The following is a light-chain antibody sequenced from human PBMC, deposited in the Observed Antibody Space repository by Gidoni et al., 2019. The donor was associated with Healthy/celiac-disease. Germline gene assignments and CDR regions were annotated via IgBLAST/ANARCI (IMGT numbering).Light chain of an antibody. CDR1: QSVSSSY. V-gene: IGKV3-20*01. J-gene: IGKJ2*01. Sequence: EIVLTKSPGTLSLSPGEIATLSCRASQSVSSSYLAWYQQKPGQAPRLLIYGASSRATGIPDRFSGSGSGTDFTLTISRLEPEDFAVYYCQQYGSSPYTFGQXTKLEIK. CDR2: GAS. CDR3: QQYGSSPYT.